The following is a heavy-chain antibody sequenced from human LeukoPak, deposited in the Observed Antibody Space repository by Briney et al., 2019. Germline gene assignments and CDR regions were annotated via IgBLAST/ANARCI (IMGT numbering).Heavy chain of an antibody. D-gene: IGHD3-3*01. Sequence: GASVKVSCKASGYTFTGYYMHWVRQAPGQGLEWMGWINPNSGGTNYAQKFQGRVTMTRDTSISTAYMELSRLRSDDTAVYYCARESKDYDFWSGYLNWFDPWGQGTLVTASS. CDR3: ARESKDYDFWSGYLNWFDP. CDR1: GYTFTGYY. V-gene: IGHV1-2*02. J-gene: IGHJ5*02. CDR2: INPNSGGT.